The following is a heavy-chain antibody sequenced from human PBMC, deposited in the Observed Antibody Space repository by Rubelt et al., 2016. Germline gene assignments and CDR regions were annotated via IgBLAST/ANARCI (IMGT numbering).Heavy chain of an antibody. D-gene: IGHD6-19*01. Sequence: EVQLVESGGGSVQPGGSLRLSCAASGFTFSTSWMNWVRQAPGKGLEWVANIKKDGSEKYYVDSVKGRFTISRDNAKNSLHLQMNSRRAEDTAVYYCAGGSGWLIDYWGQGTLVTVSS. CDR2: IKKDGSEK. CDR1: GFTFSTSW. V-gene: IGHV3-7*03. J-gene: IGHJ4*02. CDR3: AGGSGWLIDY.